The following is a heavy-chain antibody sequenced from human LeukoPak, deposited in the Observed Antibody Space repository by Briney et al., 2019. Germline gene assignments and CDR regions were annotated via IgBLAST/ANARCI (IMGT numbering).Heavy chain of an antibody. CDR2: IYHGGTT. V-gene: IGHV4-38-2*01. Sequence: SETLSLTCAVSGSSISSGYYWGWIRQPPGKGLEWIGSIYHGGTTYYNPSLKSRVTISVDTSKNQFSLKLSSVTAADTAVYYCARNNRGYSDYWGQGTLVTVSS. CDR1: GSSISSGYY. D-gene: IGHD3-22*01. CDR3: ARNNRGYSDY. J-gene: IGHJ4*02.